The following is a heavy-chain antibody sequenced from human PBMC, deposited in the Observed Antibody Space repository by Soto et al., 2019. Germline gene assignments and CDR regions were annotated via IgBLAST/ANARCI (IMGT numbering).Heavy chain of an antibody. D-gene: IGHD2-21*01. CDR3: ARSQPLYSTLDYMDV. CDR2: INAGNGNT. J-gene: IGHJ6*03. CDR1: GYTFTSYA. Sequence: GASVKVSCKASGYTFTSYAMHWVRQAPGQRLEWMGWINAGNGNTKYSQKFQGRVTITRDTSASTAYMELSSLRSEDTAVYYCARSQPLYSTLDYMDVWGKGTTVTVSS. V-gene: IGHV1-3*01.